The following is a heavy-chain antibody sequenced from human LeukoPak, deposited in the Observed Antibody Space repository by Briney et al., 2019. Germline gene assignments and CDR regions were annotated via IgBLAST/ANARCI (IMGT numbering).Heavy chain of an antibody. J-gene: IGHJ4*02. D-gene: IGHD2-15*01. V-gene: IGHV3-53*01. Sequence: GGSLRLSCAASGFTVSSNYMSWVRQAPGKGLEWVSVIYSGGSTYYADSVKGRFTISRDNSKSTLYIQMNSLRAEDTAVYYCARDQASHCSGGSCYVFDYWGQGTLVTVSS. CDR1: GFTVSSNY. CDR3: ARDQASHCSGGSCYVFDY. CDR2: IYSGGST.